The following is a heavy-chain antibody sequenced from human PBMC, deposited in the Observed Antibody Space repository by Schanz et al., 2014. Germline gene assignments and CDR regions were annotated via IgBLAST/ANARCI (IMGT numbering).Heavy chain of an antibody. D-gene: IGHD6-13*01. CDR3: ARRTSDNSRWYCVDY. Sequence: QVQLVQSGAEVKKPGASVKVSCKASGYTFTSYAITWLRQAPGQGLEWMGWISSYNGNTNYAQKLQGRVTMTTDTSTRTAYMELRSLTSDDTAMYYCARRTSDNSRWYCVDYWGQGSLVTVSS. CDR2: ISSYNGNT. J-gene: IGHJ4*02. V-gene: IGHV1-18*04. CDR1: GYTFTSYA.